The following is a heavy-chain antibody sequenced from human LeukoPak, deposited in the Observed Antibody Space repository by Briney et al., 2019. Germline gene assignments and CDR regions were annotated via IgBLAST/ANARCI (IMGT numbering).Heavy chain of an antibody. Sequence: SVTVSCKASGGTFSSYAISWVRQAPGQGLEWMGRIIPILGIANYAQKFQGRVTITADKSTSTAYMELSSLRSEDTAVYYCARDNREWQQLGFALDYWGQGTLVTVSS. CDR3: ARDNREWQQLGFALDY. D-gene: IGHD6-13*01. CDR1: GGTFSSYA. V-gene: IGHV1-69*04. J-gene: IGHJ4*02. CDR2: IIPILGIA.